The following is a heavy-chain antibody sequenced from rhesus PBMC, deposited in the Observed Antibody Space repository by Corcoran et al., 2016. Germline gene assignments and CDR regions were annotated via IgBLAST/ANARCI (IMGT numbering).Heavy chain of an antibody. CDR1: GGSISSSY. J-gene: IGHJ5-1*01. CDR3: ASEDGGDV. V-gene: IGHV4-169*02. CDR2: IYGSGSST. Sequence: QLQLQESGPGLVKPSETLSVTCAVSGGSISSSYWSWIRQAPGKGLEWIGYIYGSGSSTNSNPSLKSRVTLSVDTSKNQLSLKLSSVTAADTAVYYCASEDGGDVWGPGVLVTVSS.